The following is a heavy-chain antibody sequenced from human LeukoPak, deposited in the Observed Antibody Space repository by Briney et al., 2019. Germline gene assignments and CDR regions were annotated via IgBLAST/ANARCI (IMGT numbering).Heavy chain of an antibody. J-gene: IGHJ4*02. Sequence: PGGSLRLSCVASGFTFSYYWMSWVRQAPGKGPEWVANIKVDGIEKHYVDSVKGRFTISRDNAKNSLYLQMNSLRAEDTAVYYCARGGIRFIDYWGQGTLVTVSS. CDR1: GFTFSYYW. CDR3: ARGGIRFIDY. D-gene: IGHD3-16*01. CDR2: IKVDGIEK. V-gene: IGHV3-7*02.